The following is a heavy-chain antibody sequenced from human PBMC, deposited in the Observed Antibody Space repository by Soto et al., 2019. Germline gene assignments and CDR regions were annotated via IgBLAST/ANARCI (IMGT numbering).Heavy chain of an antibody. D-gene: IGHD1-1*01. V-gene: IGHV3-53*01. J-gene: IGHJ3*01. CDR3: ATWHEREHAYDV. Sequence: GSLRLSCAAFGLTISDKKYVAWVRQAPGKGLEWVSALYDVDGSFYADSVKGRFTTSSDSSKTTVYLQMNDLRPDDTAVYYCATWHEREHAYDVWGQGTTVTVSS. CDR2: LYDVDGS. CDR1: GLTISDKKY.